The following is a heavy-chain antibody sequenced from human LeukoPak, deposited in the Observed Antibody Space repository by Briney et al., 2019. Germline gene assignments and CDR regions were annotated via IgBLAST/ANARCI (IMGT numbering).Heavy chain of an antibody. CDR3: CDGMDV. CDR2: ISYDGSNK. J-gene: IGHJ6*02. Sequence: GGSLRLSCAASGFTFSSYAMHWVRQAPGKGLEWVAVISYDGSNKYYADAVKGRFTISRDNSKNMLYLQMNSLRAEDTATYYCCDGMDVWGQGTTVAVSS. CDR1: GFTFSSYA. V-gene: IGHV3-30-3*01.